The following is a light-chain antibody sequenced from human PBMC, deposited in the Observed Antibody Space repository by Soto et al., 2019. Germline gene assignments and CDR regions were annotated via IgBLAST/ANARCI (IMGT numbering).Light chain of an antibody. Sequence: EILLTQSPGTLSLSPVERATLSCRASQSVSSSYLAWYQQKPGQAPRLLIHGASSRATGIPDRISGSGSGTDFTLTISRLEPEDFAVYYCQQYGSSFGGGTKVDNK. CDR2: GAS. CDR1: QSVSSSY. V-gene: IGKV3-20*01. CDR3: QQYGSS. J-gene: IGKJ4*02.